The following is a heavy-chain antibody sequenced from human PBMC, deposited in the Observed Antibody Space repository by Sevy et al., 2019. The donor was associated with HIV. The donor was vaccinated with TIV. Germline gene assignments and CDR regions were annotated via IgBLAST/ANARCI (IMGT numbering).Heavy chain of an antibody. Sequence: GGSLRLSCAASGFTFSTYWMHWVRQAPGKGLEWVANIKQDESEKYYVASVKGRFTISRDNAKNSLYLQMNSLRPGDTAVLYCARGNSGSFDYWGQGTLVTVSS. J-gene: IGHJ4*02. D-gene: IGHD3-22*01. CDR3: ARGNSGSFDY. CDR1: GFTFSTYW. V-gene: IGHV3-7*04. CDR2: IKQDESEK.